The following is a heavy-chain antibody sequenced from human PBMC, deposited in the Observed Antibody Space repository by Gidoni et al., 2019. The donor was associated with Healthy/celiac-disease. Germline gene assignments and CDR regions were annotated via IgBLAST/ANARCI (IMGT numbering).Heavy chain of an antibody. CDR1: GYSFTSYW. CDR2: IDPSDSYT. V-gene: IGHV5-10-1*03. Sequence: EVQLVQSGAEVKKPGASLRISCKGSGYSFTSYWISWVRQMPGKGLEWMGRIDPSDSYTNYSPSFQGHVTISADKSISTAYLQWSSLKASDTAMYYCARRRLGYSYGYSDAFDIWGQGTMVTVSS. D-gene: IGHD5-18*01. CDR3: ARRRLGYSYGYSDAFDI. J-gene: IGHJ3*02.